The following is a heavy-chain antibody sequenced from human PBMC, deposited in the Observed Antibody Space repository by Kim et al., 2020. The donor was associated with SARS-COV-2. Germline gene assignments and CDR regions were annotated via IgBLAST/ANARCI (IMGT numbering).Heavy chain of an antibody. D-gene: IGHD3-16*01. CDR3: ARGGISDRYGMDV. J-gene: IGHJ6*02. V-gene: IGHV1-3*01. Sequence: SQKFQGRVTITRDTSASTAYMELSSLRSEDTAVYYCARGGISDRYGMDVWGQGTTVTVSS.